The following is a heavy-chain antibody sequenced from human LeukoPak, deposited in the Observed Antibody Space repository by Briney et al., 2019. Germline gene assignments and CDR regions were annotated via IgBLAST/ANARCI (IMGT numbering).Heavy chain of an antibody. V-gene: IGHV1-18*01. D-gene: IGHD5-18*01. Sequence: GASVKVSCKASGYTFTSYGISWVRQAPGQGLEWMGWISAYNGNTNYAQKLQGRVTMTRDTSISTAYMELSRLRSDDTAVYYCARIVRGDTAMVAYFDYWGQGTLVTVSS. CDR3: ARIVRGDTAMVAYFDY. CDR1: GYTFTSYG. J-gene: IGHJ4*02. CDR2: ISAYNGNT.